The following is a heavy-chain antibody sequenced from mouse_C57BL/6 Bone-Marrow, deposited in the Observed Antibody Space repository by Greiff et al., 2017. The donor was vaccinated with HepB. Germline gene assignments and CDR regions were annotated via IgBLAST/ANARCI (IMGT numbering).Heavy chain of an antibody. J-gene: IGHJ2*01. Sequence: EVQLQQSGGDLVKPGGSLKLSCAASGFTFSSYGMSWVRQTPDKRLEWVATISSGGSYTYYPASVKGRFTISRDNAKNTLYLQMSSLKSEDTAMYYCARHERENWEYVDYWGEGTTLTVSS. D-gene: IGHD4-1*01. V-gene: IGHV5-6*01. CDR3: ARHERENWEYVDY. CDR2: ISSGGSYT. CDR1: GFTFSSYG.